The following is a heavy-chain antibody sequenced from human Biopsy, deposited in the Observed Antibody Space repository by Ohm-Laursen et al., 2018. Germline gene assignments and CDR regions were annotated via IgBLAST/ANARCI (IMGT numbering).Heavy chain of an antibody. V-gene: IGHV3-9*01. J-gene: IGHJ4*02. D-gene: IGHD6-19*01. CDR2: ISWNSNNI. CDR1: GFYFSNYA. CDR3: AKDTFADLRGPSGWYGVDY. Sequence: LSLTCAASGFYFSNYAMHWVRQAPGKGLEWVSGISWNSNNIVYADSVKGRFTISRDNARNSLYLQIKSLRTEDTAFYYCAKDTFADLRGPSGWYGVDYWGQGTMVTVPS.